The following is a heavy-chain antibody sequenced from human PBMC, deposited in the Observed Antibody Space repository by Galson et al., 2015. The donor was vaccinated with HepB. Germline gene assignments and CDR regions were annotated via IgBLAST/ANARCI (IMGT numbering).Heavy chain of an antibody. V-gene: IGHV3-33*01. CDR1: GFTFSNYG. D-gene: IGHD4-17*01. CDR3: ARQAYAPFFED. CDR2: IWYDGSNQ. Sequence: SLRLSCAASGFTFSNYGMHWVRQAPGKGLEWLAVIWYDGSNQYYADSVKGRFTISRDNSKSTLYLQMNSLRAEDTAVYFCARQAYAPFFEDWGQGTLVTVSS. J-gene: IGHJ4*02.